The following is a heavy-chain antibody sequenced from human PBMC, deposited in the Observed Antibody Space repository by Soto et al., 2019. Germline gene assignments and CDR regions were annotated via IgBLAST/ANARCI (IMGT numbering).Heavy chain of an antibody. CDR2: ISSNGVGT. D-gene: IGHD6-6*01. J-gene: IGHJ6*03. V-gene: IGHV3-64*01. CDR1: GFTLSGYA. CDR3: ARRARTDFYYMDV. Sequence: EVQLAESGGGLAQPGGSLRLSCAASGFTLSGYAMDWVRQAPGKGLEYVSGISSNGVGTYYANSVQGRFTISRDNSKNTVYLEMGSLRPEDMAVYYCARRARTDFYYMDVWGTGTTVTVSS.